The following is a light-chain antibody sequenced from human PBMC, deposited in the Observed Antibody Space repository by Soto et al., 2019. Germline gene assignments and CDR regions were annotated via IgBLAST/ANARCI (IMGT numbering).Light chain of an antibody. V-gene: IGKV1-5*03. Sequence: DIQMTQFPSTLSASVGDRVTITCRASQSISSWLAWYQQKPGKAPKLLIYKASSLESGVPSRFSGSGSGTEFTLTIRSLQPDDFATYYSQQYNSYWTFGQGTKV. CDR3: QQYNSYWT. CDR1: QSISSW. J-gene: IGKJ1*01. CDR2: KAS.